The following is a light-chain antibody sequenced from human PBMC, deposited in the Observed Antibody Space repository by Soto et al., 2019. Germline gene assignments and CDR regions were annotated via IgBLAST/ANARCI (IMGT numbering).Light chain of an antibody. CDR1: NSDVGGYNY. Sequence: QSALTQPPSASGSPGQSVTISCTGTNSDVGGYNYVSWYRQYPGKAPKLMIYEVRERPSGVPDRFSGSKSGNTASLTVSGLQAEDEADYYCSSYAGSNIYVFGTGTKVTVL. V-gene: IGLV2-8*01. CDR2: EVR. J-gene: IGLJ1*01. CDR3: SSYAGSNIYV.